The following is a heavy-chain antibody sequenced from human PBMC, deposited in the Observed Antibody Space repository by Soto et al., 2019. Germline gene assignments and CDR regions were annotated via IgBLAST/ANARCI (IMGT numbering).Heavy chain of an antibody. CDR3: ARGITMVRGVIIRQAPYYYGMDV. V-gene: IGHV4-34*01. Sequence: SETLSLTCAVYGGSFSGYYWSWIRQPPGKGLEWIGEINHSGSTNYNPSLKSRVTISVDTSKNQFSLKLSSVTAADTAVYYCARGITMVRGVIIRQAPYYYGMDVWGQGTTVTVSS. D-gene: IGHD3-10*01. J-gene: IGHJ6*02. CDR1: GGSFSGYY. CDR2: INHSGST.